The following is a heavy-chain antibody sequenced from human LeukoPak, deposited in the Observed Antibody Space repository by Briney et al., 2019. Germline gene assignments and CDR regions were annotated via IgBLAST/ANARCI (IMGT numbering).Heavy chain of an antibody. V-gene: IGHV3-21*01. D-gene: IGHD2-2*02. CDR3: VRLYGY. CDR2: IGSTGTDR. J-gene: IGHJ4*02. Sequence: PGGSLRLSCADSGVTFSTYGINWVRQAPGKGLEWVSSIGSTGTDRYYADSVKGRFTISRDNAKNTLYLQMNSLRAEDTALYYCVRLYGYWGQGTLVTVSS. CDR1: GVTFSTYG.